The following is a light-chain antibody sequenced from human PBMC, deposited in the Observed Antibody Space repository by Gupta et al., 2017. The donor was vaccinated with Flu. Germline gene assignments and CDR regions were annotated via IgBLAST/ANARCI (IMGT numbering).Light chain of an antibody. V-gene: IGLV2-14*01. J-gene: IGLJ3*02. CDR3: SSYGTTSISWV. CDR1: STDVGDNKY. CDR2: EVI. Sequence: QYALTQPASVSGSPGQSITISCTGTSTDVGDNKYVSWYQHHPGKAPKLMIYEVINRPSGISSRFSASKSGNTASLTISGLQAEDEADYYCSSYGTTSISWVFGGGTKLTVL.